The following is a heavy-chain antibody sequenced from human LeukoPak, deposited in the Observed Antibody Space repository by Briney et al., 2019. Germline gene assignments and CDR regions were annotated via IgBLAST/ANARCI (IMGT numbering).Heavy chain of an antibody. CDR1: RFTFSSYS. CDR3: AKDSPRGYSYGLIDY. V-gene: IGHV3-23*01. D-gene: IGHD5-18*01. CDR2: ISYSGGST. Sequence: GGSLRLSCAASRFTFSSYSMNWVRQAPGKGLEWVSAISYSGGSTYYADSVKGRFTISRDNSKNTLYLQMNSLRAEDTAVYYCAKDSPRGYSYGLIDYWGQGTLVTVSS. J-gene: IGHJ4*02.